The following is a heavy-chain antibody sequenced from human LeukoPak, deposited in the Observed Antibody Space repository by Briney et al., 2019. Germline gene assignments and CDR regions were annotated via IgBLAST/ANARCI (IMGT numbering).Heavy chain of an antibody. D-gene: IGHD3-22*01. CDR1: GGTFSSYA. CDR2: IIPIFGTA. CDR3: ARDERYDSSGYPFDY. Sequence: SVKVSCKASGGTFSSYAISWVRQAPGQGLEWMGGIIPIFGTANYAQKFQGRVTITADESTSTAYMELSRLRSDDTAVYYCARDERYDSSGYPFDYWGQGTLVTVSS. V-gene: IGHV1-69*13. J-gene: IGHJ4*02.